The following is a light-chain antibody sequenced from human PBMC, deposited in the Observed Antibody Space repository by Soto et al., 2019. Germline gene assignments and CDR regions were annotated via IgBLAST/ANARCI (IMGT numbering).Light chain of an antibody. CDR1: QSISTN. Sequence: DIPMTQSPSSLSASVGDRVTITCRASQSISTNLNWFHQKPGKAPKLLIYAASTLQSGVPSRFSGSGSGTDFTLTISSLQPEDFATYYCQQSYITPLTFGQGTKVEIK. J-gene: IGKJ1*01. V-gene: IGKV1-39*01. CDR3: QQSYITPLT. CDR2: AAS.